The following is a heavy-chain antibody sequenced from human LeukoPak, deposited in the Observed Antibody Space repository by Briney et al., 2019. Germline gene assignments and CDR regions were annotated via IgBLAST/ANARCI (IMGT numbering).Heavy chain of an antibody. CDR3: AKDRVTMVRGVIIFVY. V-gene: IGHV3-23*01. D-gene: IGHD3-10*01. CDR1: GFTFSSYA. J-gene: IGHJ4*02. CDR2: ISGSGGST. Sequence: GGPLRLSCAASGFTFSSYAMSWVRQAPGKGLEWVSAISGSGGSTYYADSVKGRFTISRDNSKNTLYLQMNSLRAEDTAVYYCAKDRVTMVRGVIIFVYWGQGTLVTVSS.